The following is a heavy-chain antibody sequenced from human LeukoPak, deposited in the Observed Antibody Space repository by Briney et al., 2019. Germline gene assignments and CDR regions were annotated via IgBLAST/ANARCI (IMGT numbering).Heavy chain of an antibody. Sequence: GGSLRLSCTASGFTFSSYWMSWVRQAPGGGLEWVANIKEDGSEKYYVDSVTGRFTISRDNAKKSLYLQMNSLRAGDTAVYYCASQFWWAAVAGTLDYWGQGTLVTVSS. CDR1: GFTFSSYW. CDR3: ASQFWWAAVAGTLDY. D-gene: IGHD6-19*01. J-gene: IGHJ4*02. V-gene: IGHV3-7*05. CDR2: IKEDGSEK.